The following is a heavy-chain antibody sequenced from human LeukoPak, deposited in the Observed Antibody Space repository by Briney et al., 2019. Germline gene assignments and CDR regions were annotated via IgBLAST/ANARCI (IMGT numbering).Heavy chain of an antibody. CDR1: GESLNSYY. CDR3: ARGAWATRLGS. J-gene: IGHJ4*02. Sequence: SETLSLTCAVYGESLNSYYWSWVHQPPGEGLEWIGEIYESGTTEYNPSLKSRVTISMVPSKQQFSLSLSSMTAADTAVYYCARGAWATRLGSWGLGTPVIVSS. CDR2: IYESGTT. D-gene: IGHD2-15*01. V-gene: IGHV4-34*01.